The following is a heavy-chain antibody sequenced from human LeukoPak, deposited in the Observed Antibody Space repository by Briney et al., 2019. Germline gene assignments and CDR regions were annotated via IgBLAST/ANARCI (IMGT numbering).Heavy chain of an antibody. CDR2: VNSDGRST. D-gene: IGHD3-22*01. J-gene: IGHJ4*02. V-gene: IGHV3-74*01. CDR3: ATGVGNYCDY. Sequence: GGSLRLSCAASGISFNNYWMHWVRQAPGKGLEWVSRVNSDGRSTIYADSVKGRFTISRDNAKTKLYLQMSSLRIDNTAPYYFATGVGNYCDYWGQGSRVTVSS. CDR1: GISFNNYW.